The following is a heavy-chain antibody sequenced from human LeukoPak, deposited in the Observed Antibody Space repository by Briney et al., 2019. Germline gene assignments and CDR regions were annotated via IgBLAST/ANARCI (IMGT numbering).Heavy chain of an antibody. Sequence: GGSLRLSCTVSGFPFSIYEMNWVRQAPGKGLEWVSNIGSSGTTIYYADSVKGRFSISRDNAKNSLYLQMNSLRVEDTAVYYCALLAVASDFDYWGQGALVTVSS. J-gene: IGHJ4*02. V-gene: IGHV3-48*03. CDR1: GFPFSIYE. CDR3: ALLAVASDFDY. D-gene: IGHD6-19*01. CDR2: IGSSGTTI.